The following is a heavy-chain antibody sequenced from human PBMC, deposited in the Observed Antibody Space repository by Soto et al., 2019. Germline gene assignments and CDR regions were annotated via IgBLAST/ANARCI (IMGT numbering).Heavy chain of an antibody. CDR1: GGSISSSSYY. D-gene: IGHD3-10*01. V-gene: IGHV4-39*01. J-gene: IGHJ3*02. Sequence: QLQLQESGPGLVKPSETLSLTCTVSGGSISSSSYYWGWIRQPPGKGLEWIGSIYYSGSTYYNPSLKSRVTISVDTSKNQCSLKLSSVTAADTAVYYCARQVNPWAQGAFDIWDQGTMVTVSS. CDR2: IYYSGST. CDR3: ARQVNPWAQGAFDI.